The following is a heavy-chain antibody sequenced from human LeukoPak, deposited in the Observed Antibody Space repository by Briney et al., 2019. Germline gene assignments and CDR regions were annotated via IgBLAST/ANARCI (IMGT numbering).Heavy chain of an antibody. J-gene: IGHJ6*02. Sequence: SETLSLTCTVSGGSVSSGSYYWNWIRQPPGKGLEWIGYINYSGSTNYNPSLKSRVTISVDTSKNQFSLKLSSVTAADTAVYYCARDLDLGAATSGTDVWGQGTTVTVSS. CDR2: INYSGST. V-gene: IGHV4-61*01. CDR1: GGSVSSGSYY. CDR3: ARDLDLGAATSGTDV. D-gene: IGHD2-15*01.